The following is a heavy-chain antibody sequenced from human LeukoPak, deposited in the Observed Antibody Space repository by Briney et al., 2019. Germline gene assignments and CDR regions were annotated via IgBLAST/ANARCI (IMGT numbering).Heavy chain of an antibody. J-gene: IGHJ3*02. CDR2: ISGSGGST. CDR1: GFTFSSYA. D-gene: IGHD4-23*01. Sequence: GGSLRLSCAAPGFTFSSYAMSWVRQAPGKGLEWVSAISGSGGSTYYADSVKGRFTISRDNSKNTLYLQMNSLRAEDTAVYYCAKHDYGGNWADAFDIWGQGTMVTVSS. CDR3: AKHDYGGNWADAFDI. V-gene: IGHV3-23*01.